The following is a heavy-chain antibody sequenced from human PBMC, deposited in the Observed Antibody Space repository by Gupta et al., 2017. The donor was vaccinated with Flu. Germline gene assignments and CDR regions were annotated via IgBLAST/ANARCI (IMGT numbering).Heavy chain of an antibody. CDR3: ARSGNYYESYVDH. D-gene: IGHD1-26*01. CDR2: IIAIFGKT. Sequence: QVQLVQSGAEVKKPGSSVKVSCKASGGIFRSNAISWVRQAPGQGLEWMGGIIAIFGKTDDAQKFQGRVTITADESTSTAYMKLRRLREEDTAVYYCARSGNYYESYVDHGGRGTMVTVSS. CDR1: GGIFRSNA. J-gene: IGHJ4*02. V-gene: IGHV1-69*01.